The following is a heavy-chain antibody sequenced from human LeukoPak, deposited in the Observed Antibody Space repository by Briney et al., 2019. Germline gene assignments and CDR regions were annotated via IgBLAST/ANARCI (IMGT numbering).Heavy chain of an antibody. D-gene: IGHD3-10*01. Sequence: GGSLRLSCAASGFTFSSYEMNWVRQAPGKGLEWVALISYDGSNEYYADSVKGRFTISRDNSKKTPYLQMNSLRAEDTAVYYCAKGYYYGSGWGQGTLVTVSS. CDR3: AKGYYYGSG. V-gene: IGHV3-30*18. CDR2: ISYDGSNE. J-gene: IGHJ4*02. CDR1: GFTFSSYE.